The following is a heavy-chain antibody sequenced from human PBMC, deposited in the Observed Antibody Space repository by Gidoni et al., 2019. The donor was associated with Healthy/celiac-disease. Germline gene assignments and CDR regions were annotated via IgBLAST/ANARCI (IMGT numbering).Heavy chain of an antibody. Sequence: QVQLVESGGGVVQPGRSLRLSCAASGFTFSSYAMHWVRQAPGKGLEWVAVISYDGSNKYYADSVKGRFTISRDNSKNTLYLQMNSLRAEDTAVYYCARDRYSNLGYYYYYMDVWGKGTTVTVSS. D-gene: IGHD4-4*01. CDR1: GFTFSSYA. CDR3: ARDRYSNLGYYYYYMDV. V-gene: IGHV3-30-3*01. J-gene: IGHJ6*03. CDR2: ISYDGSNK.